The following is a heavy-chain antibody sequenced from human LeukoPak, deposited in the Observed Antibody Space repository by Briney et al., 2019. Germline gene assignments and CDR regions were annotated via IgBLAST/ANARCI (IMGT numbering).Heavy chain of an antibody. CDR3: ARDPGGSGYSFDS. D-gene: IGHD6-19*01. CDR1: GFFFSNSW. J-gene: IGHJ4*02. CDR2: IWYDGSNK. Sequence: TGGSLRLSCADSGFFFSNSWMAWVRQAPGKGLEWVALIWYDGSNKYYADSVKGRFTISRDNSKNTLYMQMNSLRAEDTAIYYCARDPGGSGYSFDSWGQGTLVTVSS. V-gene: IGHV3-33*08.